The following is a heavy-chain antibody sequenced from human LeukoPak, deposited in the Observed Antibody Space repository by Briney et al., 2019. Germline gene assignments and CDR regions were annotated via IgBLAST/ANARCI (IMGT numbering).Heavy chain of an antibody. J-gene: IGHJ6*02. CDR1: GGSISSGGYY. V-gene: IGHV4-31*03. CDR3: ASSSWYRIYYYGMDV. D-gene: IGHD6-13*01. Sequence: SETLSLTCTVSGGSISSGGYYWSWIRQHPGKGLEWIGYIYYSGSTYYNPSLKSRVTISVDTSKNQFSLKLSSVTAADTAVYYCASSSWYRIYYYGMDVWGQGTTVTVSS. CDR2: IYYSGST.